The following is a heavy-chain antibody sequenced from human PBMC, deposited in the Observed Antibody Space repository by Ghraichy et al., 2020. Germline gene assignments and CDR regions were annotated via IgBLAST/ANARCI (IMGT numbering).Heavy chain of an antibody. V-gene: IGHV4-39*07. D-gene: IGHD5-18*01. Sequence: SETLSLTCTVSGGSISSSSYYWGWIRQRPGMGLEWIGNFFYSADTYYNPSLKSRVTISLVSKNQFSLNLRFVTAADTGVYYCARDRQGHSYGYSRPHRGQGTTVTVS. CDR2: FFYSADT. CDR3: ARDRQGHSYGYSRPH. J-gene: IGHJ4*02. CDR1: GGSISSSSYY.